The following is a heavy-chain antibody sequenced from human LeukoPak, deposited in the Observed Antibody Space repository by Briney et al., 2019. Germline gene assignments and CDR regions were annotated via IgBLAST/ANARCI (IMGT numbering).Heavy chain of an antibody. CDR3: ALYGVSSFITY. CDR2: ISYDGSDK. D-gene: IGHD4-17*01. V-gene: IGHV3-30*03. CDR1: GFTFSSYG. J-gene: IGHJ4*02. Sequence: QPGGSLRLSCAASGFTFSSYGMHWVRQAPGKGLEWVAVISYDGSDKYYADSVKGRFTISRDNSKNTLYLQMNSLRAEDTAVYYCALYGVSSFITYWGQGTLVTVSS.